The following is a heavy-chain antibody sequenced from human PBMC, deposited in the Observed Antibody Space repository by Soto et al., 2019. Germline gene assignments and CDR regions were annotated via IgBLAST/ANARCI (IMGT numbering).Heavy chain of an antibody. CDR2: IIPILGIA. CDR1: GGTFSSYT. V-gene: IGHV1-69*08. CDR3: ARDPSQVKQQLVNYMDV. D-gene: IGHD6-13*01. J-gene: IGHJ6*03. Sequence: QVQLVQSGAEVKKPGSSVKVSCKASGGTFSSYTISWVRQAPGQGLEWMGRIIPILGIANYAQKFQGRVTITADKSTSTAYMELSSLRSEDTAVYWCARDPSQVKQQLVNYMDVWGKGTTVTVSS.